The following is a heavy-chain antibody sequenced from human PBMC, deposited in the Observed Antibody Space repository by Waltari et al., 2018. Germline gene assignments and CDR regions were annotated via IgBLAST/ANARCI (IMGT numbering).Heavy chain of an antibody. Sequence: EVQLVESGGGLVQPGGSLRLSCAASGFTFSSYEMNWVRQAPGKGLEWVSYSSSSGSTIYYADSVKGRFTISRDNAKNSLYLQMNSLRAEDTAVYYCARVEWGIAVAERSDAFDIWGQGTMVTVSS. V-gene: IGHV3-48*03. CDR3: ARVEWGIAVAERSDAFDI. J-gene: IGHJ3*02. CDR1: GFTFSSYE. CDR2: SSSSGSTI. D-gene: IGHD6-19*01.